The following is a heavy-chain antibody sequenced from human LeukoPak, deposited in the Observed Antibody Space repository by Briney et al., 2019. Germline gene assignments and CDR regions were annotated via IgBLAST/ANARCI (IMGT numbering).Heavy chain of an antibody. J-gene: IGHJ4*02. D-gene: IGHD3-22*01. CDR3: ARAHYDSSGYLVDY. V-gene: IGHV4-31*03. CDR1: GGSISSSSYY. CDR2: IYYSGST. Sequence: SETLSLTCTVSGGSISSSSYYWGWIRQPPGKGLEWIGYIYYSGSTYYNPSLKSRISISGDTSKNQFSLKLSSVTAADTAVYYCARAHYDSSGYLVDYWGQGTLVTVSS.